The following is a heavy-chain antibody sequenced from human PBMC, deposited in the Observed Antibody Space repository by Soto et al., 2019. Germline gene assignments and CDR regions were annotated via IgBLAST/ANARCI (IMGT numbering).Heavy chain of an antibody. D-gene: IGHD1-26*01. CDR1: RFNFSAYG. Sequence: TGGSLRLSCAASRFNFSAYGMHWGRQAPGKGLEWVAGISYDGVNKFYSASMKGRLTVSRDNAKNTLYMEMNSLRAEDTAVYYCAKEGSLYCATRSDYFDYCGQGTLVTVSS. CDR3: AKEGSLYCATRSDYFDY. V-gene: IGHV3-30*18. CDR2: ISYDGVNK. J-gene: IGHJ4*02.